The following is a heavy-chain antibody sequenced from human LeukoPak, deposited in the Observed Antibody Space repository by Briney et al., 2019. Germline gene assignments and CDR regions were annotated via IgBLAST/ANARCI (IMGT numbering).Heavy chain of an antibody. CDR1: ALTSSSYA. V-gene: IGHV3-23*01. J-gene: IGHJ4*02. D-gene: IGHD4-11*01. Sequence: RSLTLSSAAPALTSSSYAMSWVRHAPRKGMEWVSDISGSGGSTYYADSVKGRFTISRDNSKNTRYRQMNSLRAEDTAVYYWARLQGGDLDYWGQGTLVTVSS. CDR2: ISGSGGST. CDR3: ARLQGGDLDY.